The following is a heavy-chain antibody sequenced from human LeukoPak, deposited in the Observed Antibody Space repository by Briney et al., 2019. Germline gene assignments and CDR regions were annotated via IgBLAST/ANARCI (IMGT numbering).Heavy chain of an antibody. J-gene: IGHJ5*02. Sequence: SVKVSCKASGGTFSSYAISWVRQAPGQGLEWMGRIIPILGIANYAQKFQGRVTIAADKSTSTAYMELSSLRSEDTAVYYCARREGTGENWFDPWGQGTLVTVSS. V-gene: IGHV1-69*04. D-gene: IGHD7-27*01. CDR2: IIPILGIA. CDR1: GGTFSSYA. CDR3: ARREGTGENWFDP.